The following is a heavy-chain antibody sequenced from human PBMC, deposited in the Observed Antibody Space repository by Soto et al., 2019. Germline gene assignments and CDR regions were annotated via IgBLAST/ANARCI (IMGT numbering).Heavy chain of an antibody. J-gene: IGHJ3*01. V-gene: IGHV3-74*01. CDR3: ARGDRGGFDL. Sequence: EVQLVESGGGLVQPGESLRLSCAASGFTFDYYWMHWVRQAPGKGLVWVSRVHSDGTTTTYADSVKGRFTISRDNARNTVFLEMSSLRAADTAVSYCARGDRGGFDLWGHGTVVTVCS. CDR1: GFTFDYYW. D-gene: IGHD3-10*01. CDR2: VHSDGTTT.